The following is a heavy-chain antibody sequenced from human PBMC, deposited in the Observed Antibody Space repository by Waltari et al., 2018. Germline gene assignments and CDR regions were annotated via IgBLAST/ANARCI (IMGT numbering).Heavy chain of an antibody. J-gene: IGHJ4*02. V-gene: IGHV3-74*01. CDR3: ARLEAEQWLGVY. D-gene: IGHD6-19*01. Sequence: EGQLVESGGGLAQPGGSLRLPASASRINFRNHWMHWVRQDPGKGLVWISRSSSEGTGTDYADSVQGRFVISRDNARDTLYLQMNNLRAEDTALYYCARLEAEQWLGVYWGPGTLVTVSS. CDR2: SSSEGTGT. CDR1: RINFRNHW.